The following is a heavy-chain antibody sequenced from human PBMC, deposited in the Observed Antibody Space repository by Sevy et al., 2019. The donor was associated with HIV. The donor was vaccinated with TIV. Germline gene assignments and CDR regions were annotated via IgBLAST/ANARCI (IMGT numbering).Heavy chain of an antibody. CDR1: GFTFSRYS. CDR2: ISDSGGNT. J-gene: IGHJ4*02. Sequence: GGSLRLSCAASGFTFSRYSMSWVRQSPGKGLEGVSVISDSGGNTIYADSVKGRFTVSRDNSRNTLYLQMNSLGAEDTAIYYCAIGLGYCSGGSCQHWGEGTLVTVSS. CDR3: AIGLGYCSGGSCQH. D-gene: IGHD2-15*01. V-gene: IGHV3-23*01.